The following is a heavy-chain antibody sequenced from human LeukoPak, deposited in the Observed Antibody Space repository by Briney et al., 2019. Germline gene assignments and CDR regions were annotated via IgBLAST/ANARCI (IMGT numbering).Heavy chain of an antibody. V-gene: IGHV3-23*01. CDR2: ISGSGGST. CDR1: RFTFSTYG. Sequence: PGGSLRLSCAASRFTFSTYGMSWVRQAPGKGLEWVSAISGSGGSTYYADSVKGRFTISRDNSKNTLYLQMNSLRAEDTAVYYCAISDLVVVTAYGMDVWGQGTTVTVSS. D-gene: IGHD2-21*02. J-gene: IGHJ6*02. CDR3: AISDLVVVTAYGMDV.